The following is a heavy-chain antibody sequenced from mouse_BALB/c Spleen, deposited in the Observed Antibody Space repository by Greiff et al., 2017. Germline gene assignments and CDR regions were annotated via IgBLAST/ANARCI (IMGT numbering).Heavy chain of an antibody. J-gene: IGHJ3*01. CDR1: GFTFSSYA. CDR3: ARADYGYVAFAY. Sequence: EVKLVESGGGLVKPGGSLKLSCAASGFTFSSYAMSWVRQTPEKRLAWVASISSGGSTYYPDSVKGRFTISRDNARNILYLQISSLRSEETAMYYCARADYGYVAFAYWGQGTLVTVSA. CDR2: ISSGGST. V-gene: IGHV5-6-5*01. D-gene: IGHD1-2*01.